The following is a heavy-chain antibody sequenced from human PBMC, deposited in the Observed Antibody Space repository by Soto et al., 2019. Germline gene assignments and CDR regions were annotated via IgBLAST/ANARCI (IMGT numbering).Heavy chain of an antibody. D-gene: IGHD2-2*01. CDR1: GGSISSGGYS. Sequence: KPSETLSLTCAVSGGSISSGGYSWSWIRQPPGKGLEWIGYIYHSGSTYYNPSLKSRVTISVDRSKNQFSLKLSSVTAADTAVYYCARVLSRSVDYWGQGTLVTVSS. V-gene: IGHV4-30-2*01. CDR3: ARVLSRSVDY. CDR2: IYHSGST. J-gene: IGHJ4*02.